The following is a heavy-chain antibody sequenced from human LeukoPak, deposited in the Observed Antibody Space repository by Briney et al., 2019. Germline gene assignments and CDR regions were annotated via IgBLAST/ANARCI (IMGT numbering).Heavy chain of an antibody. CDR1: GGSISSSSYY. J-gene: IGHJ4*02. CDR3: ANQVRGVINNFDY. Sequence: SETLSLTCTVSGGSISSSSYYWGWIRQPPGKGLEWIGSIYYSGSTYYNPSLKSRVTISVDTSKNQFSLKLSSVTAADTAVYYCANQVRGVINNFDYWGQGTLVTVSS. CDR2: IYYSGST. V-gene: IGHV4-39*01. D-gene: IGHD3-10*01.